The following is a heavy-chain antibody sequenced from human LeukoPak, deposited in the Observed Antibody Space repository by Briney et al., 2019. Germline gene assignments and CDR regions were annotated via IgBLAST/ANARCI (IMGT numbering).Heavy chain of an antibody. CDR2: ISGSGGST. Sequence: GGTLRLSCAASGFTFSSYGMSWVRQAPGKGLEWVSAISGSGGSTYYADSVKGRFTISRDNSKNTLYLQMNSLRAEDTAVYYCANGYFYDSSGYNDAFDIWGQGTMVTVSS. CDR3: ANGYFYDSSGYNDAFDI. CDR1: GFTFSSYG. V-gene: IGHV3-23*01. J-gene: IGHJ3*02. D-gene: IGHD3-22*01.